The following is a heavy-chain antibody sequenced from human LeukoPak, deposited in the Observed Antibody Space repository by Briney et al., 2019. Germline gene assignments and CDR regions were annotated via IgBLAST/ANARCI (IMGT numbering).Heavy chain of an antibody. CDR3: ARDRFGERGWFDP. V-gene: IGHV4-34*01. CDR1: GGSFSGYY. J-gene: IGHJ5*02. D-gene: IGHD3-10*01. CDR2: INHSGST. Sequence: SETLSLTCAVYGGSFSGYYWSWIRQPPGKGLEWIGEINHSGSTNYNPSLKSRVTISVDTSKNQFSLKLSSVTAADTAVYYCARDRFGERGWFDPWGQGTLVTVSS.